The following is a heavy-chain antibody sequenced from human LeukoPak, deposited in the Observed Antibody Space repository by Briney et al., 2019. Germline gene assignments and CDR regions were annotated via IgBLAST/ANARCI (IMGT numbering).Heavy chain of an antibody. V-gene: IGHV1-46*01. CDR1: GYTFTSYY. J-gene: IGHJ3*02. CDR3: ARERNAFDI. CDR2: INPSGGST. Sequence: GASVKVSCKASGYTFTSYYMHWVRQAPGQGLEWMGIINPSGGSTSYAQKFQGRVTMTRDTSISTAYMELSRLRSDDTAVYYCARERNAFDIWGQGTMVTVSS.